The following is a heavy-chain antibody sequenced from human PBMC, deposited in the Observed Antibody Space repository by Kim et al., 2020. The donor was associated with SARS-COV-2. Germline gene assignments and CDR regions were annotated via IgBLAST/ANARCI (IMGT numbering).Heavy chain of an antibody. CDR2: ISGSDGST. J-gene: IGHJ5*02. V-gene: IGHV3-23*01. CDR3: AKMGSGSYLKWFDT. D-gene: IGHD3-10*01. CDR1: GFTFSTFA. Sequence: GGSLRLSCAASGFTFSTFAMSWVRQAPGKGLEWVSGISGSDGSTRYADSVKGRVTISRDNSTNTRYLQMNSLRAADTAVYNCAKMGSGSYLKWFDTWGQG.